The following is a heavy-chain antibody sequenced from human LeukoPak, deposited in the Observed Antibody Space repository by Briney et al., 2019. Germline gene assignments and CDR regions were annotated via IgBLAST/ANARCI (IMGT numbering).Heavy chain of an antibody. CDR2: IYTSAST. J-gene: IGHJ6*03. CDR3: ASNYPGYCSSTSCYTPYYYYYMDV. CDR1: GGSISSGSYY. V-gene: IGHV4-61*02. Sequence: PSQTLSLTCTVPGGSISSGSYYWSWIRQPAGNGLEWIGRIYTSASTNYNPSLKSRVTISVDTSKNQFSLKLSSVTAADTAVYYCASNYPGYCSSTSCYTPYYYYYMDVWGKGTTVTVSS. D-gene: IGHD2-2*02.